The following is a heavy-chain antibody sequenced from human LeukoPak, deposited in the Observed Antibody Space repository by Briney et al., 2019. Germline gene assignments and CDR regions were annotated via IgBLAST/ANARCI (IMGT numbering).Heavy chain of an antibody. CDR3: AREIGPRQLHLWGSAFDY. V-gene: IGHV1-18*01. J-gene: IGHJ4*02. CDR1: GYTFTSYG. D-gene: IGHD5-18*01. CDR2: ISAYNGNT. Sequence: ASVKVSCKASGYTFTSYGISWVRQAPGQGLEWMGWISAYNGNTNYAQKLQGRVTMTTDTSTSTAYMELSSLRSEDTAVYYCAREIGPRQLHLWGSAFDYWGQGTLVTVSS.